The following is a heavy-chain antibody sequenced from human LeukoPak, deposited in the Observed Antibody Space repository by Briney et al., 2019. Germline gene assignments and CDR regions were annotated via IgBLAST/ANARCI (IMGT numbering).Heavy chain of an antibody. CDR1: GFLFSSYE. CDR3: ARDLRGRPTVGATGLYFDY. J-gene: IGHJ4*02. Sequence: AGGSLRLSCAASGFLFSSYEMNWVRQAPGRGLEWTAYISSSGTTIHYADSVKGRFTISRDDAKNSVYLQMDSLSDEDTAVYYCARDLRGRPTVGATGLYFDYWGQGTLVTVSS. CDR2: ISSSGTTI. V-gene: IGHV3-48*03. D-gene: IGHD1-26*01.